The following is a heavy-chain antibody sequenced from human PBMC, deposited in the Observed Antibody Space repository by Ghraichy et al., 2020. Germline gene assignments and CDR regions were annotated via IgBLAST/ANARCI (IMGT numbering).Heavy chain of an antibody. CDR2: IYYSGST. J-gene: IGHJ4*02. CDR1: GGSISSYY. D-gene: IGHD2-21*02. V-gene: IGHV4-59*01. Sequence: SETLSLTCTVSGGSISSYYWSWIRQPPGKGLEWIGYIYYSGSTNYNPSLKSRVTISVDTSKNQFSLKLSSVTAADTAVYYCARAAYCGGDCYYYFDYWGQGTLVTVSS. CDR3: ARAAYCGGDCYYYFDY.